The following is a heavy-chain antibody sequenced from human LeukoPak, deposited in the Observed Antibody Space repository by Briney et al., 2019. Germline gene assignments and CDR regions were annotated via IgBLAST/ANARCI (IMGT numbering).Heavy chain of an antibody. CDR2: IYTSGST. J-gene: IGHJ5*02. Sequence: SETLSLTCTVSGGSFSTYYWSWIRQPAGMGLEWVGRIYTSGSTNYNPSPKSRVTMSVDTSKNQFSLKLSSVTAADTAVDYCAKGDPFRAGWFDPWGQGILVTVSS. V-gene: IGHV4-4*07. CDR1: GGSFSTYY. CDR3: AKGDPFRAGWFDP. D-gene: IGHD5-24*01.